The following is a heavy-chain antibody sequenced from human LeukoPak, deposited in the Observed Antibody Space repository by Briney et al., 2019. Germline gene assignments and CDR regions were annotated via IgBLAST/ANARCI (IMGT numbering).Heavy chain of an antibody. J-gene: IGHJ5*02. CDR3: ARDIVSSWYGGSYNWFDP. D-gene: IGHD6-13*01. V-gene: IGHV4-4*07. CDR2: IYTSGST. CDR1: GGSISSYY. Sequence: SETLSLTCTVSGGSISSYYWSWIRQPAGKGLEWIGRIYTSGSTNYNPSLKSRVTMSVDTSKNQFSLKLSSVTAADTAVYYCARDIVSSWYGGSYNWFDPWGQGTLVTVSS.